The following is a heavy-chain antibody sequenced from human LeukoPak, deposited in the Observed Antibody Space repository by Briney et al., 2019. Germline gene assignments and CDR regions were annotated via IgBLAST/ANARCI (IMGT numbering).Heavy chain of an antibody. CDR3: AREGPRSSWTR. D-gene: IGHD6-13*01. V-gene: IGHV3-30*01. Sequence: PGRSLRLSCAASGFTFSSYAMHWVRQAPAKGLERVAVISYDGSNKYYADSVKGRFTISRDNSKNTLYLQMNSLRAEDTAVYYCAREGPRSSWTRWGQGTLDTVSS. CDR2: ISYDGSNK. J-gene: IGHJ4*02. CDR1: GFTFSSYA.